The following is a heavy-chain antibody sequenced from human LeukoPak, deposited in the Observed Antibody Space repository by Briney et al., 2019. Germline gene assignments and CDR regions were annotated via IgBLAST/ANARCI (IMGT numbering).Heavy chain of an antibody. V-gene: IGHV5-51*01. CDR1: GYTFTNYW. CDR2: IYPGDSDT. CDR3: ARGTGQYNYGHRGAFDT. Sequence: GESLKISCKGSGYTFTNYWIGWVRQMPGKGLEWMGIIYPGDSDTKYSPSFQGQVTMSADKSISTAYLQCSSLKASDTAMYYYARGTGQYNYGHRGAFDTWGQGTMVTVSS. D-gene: IGHD5-18*01. J-gene: IGHJ3*02.